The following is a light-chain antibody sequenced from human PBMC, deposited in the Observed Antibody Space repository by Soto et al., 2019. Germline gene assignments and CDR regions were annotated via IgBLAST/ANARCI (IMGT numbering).Light chain of an antibody. CDR2: GAS. CDR3: QQYGNSPPFT. CDR1: QTITRNF. J-gene: IGKJ3*01. Sequence: EIVLTQSLGTLSLSPGERATLSCRASQTITRNFLAWYQQKPGQAPRLLMYGASSRATGIPDRFSGGGSETDFTLTISRLEPEDFAVYYCQQYGNSPPFTFGPGTKVDIK. V-gene: IGKV3-20*01.